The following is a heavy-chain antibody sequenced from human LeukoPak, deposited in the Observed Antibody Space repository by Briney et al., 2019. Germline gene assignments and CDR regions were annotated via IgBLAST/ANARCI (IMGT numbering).Heavy chain of an antibody. J-gene: IGHJ3*02. D-gene: IGHD3-10*01. V-gene: IGHV1-2*02. CDR1: GYTFTSYG. CDR3: ARDRGSLPRAFDM. CDR2: INPNSGGT. Sequence: ASVTVSCKASGYTFTSYGISGVRQAPGQGLEWMGWINPNSGGTNYAQKFQGRVTMTRDTSISTAYMELSRLRSDDTAVYYCARDRGSLPRAFDMWGQGTMVTVSS.